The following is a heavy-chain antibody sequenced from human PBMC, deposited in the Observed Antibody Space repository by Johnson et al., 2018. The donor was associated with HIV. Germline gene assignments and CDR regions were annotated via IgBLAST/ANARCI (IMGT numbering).Heavy chain of an antibody. CDR2: ISYDGSNK. CDR1: GFTVSSYA. D-gene: IGHD3-22*01. J-gene: IGHJ3*02. V-gene: IGHV3-30-3*01. CDR3: ARDVHMERYYDSSGYPPPHAVDI. Sequence: QVQLVESGGGVVQPGRSLRLSCAASGFTVSSYAMHWVRQAPGKGLEWVAVISYDGSNKYYADSVKGRLTISRDNAKNSLYLQRDKLRPEATAVYYCARDVHMERYYDSSGYPPPHAVDIWGQGTMVTVSS.